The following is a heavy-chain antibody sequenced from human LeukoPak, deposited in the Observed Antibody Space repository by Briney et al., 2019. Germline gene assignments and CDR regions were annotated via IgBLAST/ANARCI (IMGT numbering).Heavy chain of an antibody. V-gene: IGHV3-23*01. CDR3: GRDLIWGAFDI. Sequence: PVGSLRLSCAASGFTFTHYGMNWVRQAPGKGLEWVSGIRANGETTYYADSVRGRFTISRDNSRSMVWLQMNSLTAEDTAMYYCGRDLIWGAFDIRGLGTLVTVSS. CDR2: IRANGETT. CDR1: GFTFTHYG. J-gene: IGHJ3*02. D-gene: IGHD7-27*01.